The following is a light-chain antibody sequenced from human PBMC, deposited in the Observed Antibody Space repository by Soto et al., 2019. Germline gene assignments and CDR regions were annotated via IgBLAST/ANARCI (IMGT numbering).Light chain of an antibody. Sequence: QSALTQPPSASGSPGQSVTISCTGTSSDVGGYNYVSWYQQHPGKAPKLMIYEVSKRPSGVPDRFSGSKSGNTASLTVSGLQAEDEDDYYCSSYAGSHNVFGTGTKVTV. CDR3: SSYAGSHNV. J-gene: IGLJ1*01. CDR2: EVS. V-gene: IGLV2-8*01. CDR1: SSDVGGYNY.